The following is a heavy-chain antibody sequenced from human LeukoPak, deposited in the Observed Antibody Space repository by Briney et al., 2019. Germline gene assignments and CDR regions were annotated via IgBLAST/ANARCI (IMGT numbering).Heavy chain of an antibody. J-gene: IGHJ4*02. CDR3: ARVASSSGWYFDY. V-gene: IGHV3-74*01. CDR2: ISNDGSST. CDR1: GFTFSSYW. D-gene: IGHD6-19*01. Sequence: GGSLRLSCAASGFTFSSYWMHWVRQAPGKGLVWVSRISNDGSSTSYADSVKGRFTISRGNAKNTLYVQMNSLRAEDTAVYYCARVASSSGWYFDYWGQGTLVTVSS.